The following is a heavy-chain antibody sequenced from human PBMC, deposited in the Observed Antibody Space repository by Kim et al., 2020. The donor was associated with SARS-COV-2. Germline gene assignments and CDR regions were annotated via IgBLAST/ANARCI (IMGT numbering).Heavy chain of an antibody. CDR3: ARVVRVWGGYHYSPYNGMD. CDR2: LNPGDGST. CDR1: GYTFTSYY. V-gene: IGHV1-46*01. J-gene: IGHJ6*01. D-gene: IGHD3-3*01. Sequence: ASVKVSCKASGYTFTSYYLHWVRQAPGQGLEWMGILNPGDGSTNYAQQFQGRVTMTRDTSTSTVYMELSSLRSEDTAVYYCARVVRVWGGYHYSPYNGMD.